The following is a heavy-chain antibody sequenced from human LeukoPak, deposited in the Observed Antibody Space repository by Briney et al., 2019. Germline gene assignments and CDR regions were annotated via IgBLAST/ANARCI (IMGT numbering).Heavy chain of an antibody. V-gene: IGHV1-18*01. CDR1: GYTXTSYG. D-gene: IGHD5-24*01. CDR2: ISAYNGNT. Sequence: GASVKVSCKASGYTXTSYGISWVRQAPGQGLEWMGWISAYNGNTNYAQKLQGRVTMTTDTSTSTAYMELRSLRSDDTAVYYCARGEPEMATIVPPDYWGQGTLVTVSS. J-gene: IGHJ4*02. CDR3: ARGEPEMATIVPPDY.